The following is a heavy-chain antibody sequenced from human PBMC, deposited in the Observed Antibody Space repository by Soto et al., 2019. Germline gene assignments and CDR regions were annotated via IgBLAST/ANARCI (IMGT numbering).Heavy chain of an antibody. J-gene: IGHJ4*02. CDR3: ERDFYYDSSGYLGHGYFDY. D-gene: IGHD3-22*01. CDR1: GFTFSSYS. Sequence: EVQLVESGGGLVQPGGSLRLSCAASGFTFSSYSMNWVRQAPGKGLEWVSYISSSSSTIYYADSVKGRFTISRDNAKNSLYLQMNSLRDEDTAVYYCERDFYYDSSGYLGHGYFDYWGQGTLVTVSS. CDR2: ISSSSSTI. V-gene: IGHV3-48*02.